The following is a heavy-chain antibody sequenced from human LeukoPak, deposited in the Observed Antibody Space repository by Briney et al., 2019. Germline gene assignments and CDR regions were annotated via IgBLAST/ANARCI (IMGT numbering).Heavy chain of an antibody. D-gene: IGHD2-15*01. V-gene: IGHV3-30*02. CDR2: IGYDGSKK. CDR1: GFTFSSYG. J-gene: IGHJ4*02. Sequence: PGGSQRLSCAASGFTFSSYGMHWARQATGGGLVGVAYIGYDGSKKYYSASVKGRFTISRDNSKNTVHLQMNSLRAADTALYFSARDLGGIYYIAYWGQGTLVTVSS. CDR3: ARDLGGIYYIAY.